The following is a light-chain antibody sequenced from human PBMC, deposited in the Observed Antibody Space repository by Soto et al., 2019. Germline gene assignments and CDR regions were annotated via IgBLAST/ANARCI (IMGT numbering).Light chain of an antibody. J-gene: IGLJ1*01. CDR2: NVY. V-gene: IGLV2-14*03. CDR1: SSDVGAYNF. CDR3: SSYTISRTYV. Sequence: QSALTQPASVSGSPGQSITISCTGTSSDVGAYNFVSWHQQHPGKAPKLIIYNVYDRPAGISYRFSGSKSGNTASLTISGLQGEDDADYYCSSYTISRTYVFGTGTKLTV.